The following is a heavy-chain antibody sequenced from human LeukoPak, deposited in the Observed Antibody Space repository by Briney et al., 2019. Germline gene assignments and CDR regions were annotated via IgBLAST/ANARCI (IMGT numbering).Heavy chain of an antibody. CDR2: FDPEGGET. Sequence: ASVKVSCKVSGYTLTELSMHWVRQAPGKGLEWMGGFDPEGGETIYAQKFQGRVTMTEDTSTDTAYMELSSLRSEDTAVYYCATDGKLHYDSSGYAHYYWGQGTLVTVSS. V-gene: IGHV1-24*01. D-gene: IGHD3-22*01. CDR3: ATDGKLHYDSSGYAHYY. J-gene: IGHJ4*02. CDR1: GYTLTELS.